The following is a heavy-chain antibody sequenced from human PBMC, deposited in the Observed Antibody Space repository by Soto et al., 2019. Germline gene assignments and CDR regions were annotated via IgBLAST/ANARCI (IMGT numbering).Heavy chain of an antibody. CDR3: ARSRGSGSYPNFDY. CDR2: INAGNGNT. Sequence: QVQLVQSGAEVKKPGASVKVSCKASGYTFTSYAMHWVRQAPGQRLEWMGWINAGNGNTKYSQKFQGRVTITRDTSASTAYMELSSVRSEDTAVYYCARSRGSGSYPNFDYWGQGTLVTVSS. D-gene: IGHD3-10*01. CDR1: GYTFTSYA. V-gene: IGHV1-3*01. J-gene: IGHJ4*02.